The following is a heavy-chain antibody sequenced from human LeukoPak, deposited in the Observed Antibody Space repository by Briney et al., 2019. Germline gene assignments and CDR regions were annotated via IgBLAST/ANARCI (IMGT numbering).Heavy chain of an antibody. D-gene: IGHD3-3*01. CDR1: GGSVSSGSYY. CDR2: IYYSGST. J-gene: IGHJ4*02. Sequence: SETLSLTCTVSGGSVSSGSYYWSWIRQPPGKGLEWIGYIYYSGSTNYNPSLKSRVTISVDTSKNQFSLKLSSVTAADTAVYYCARASLRTYYDFWSGYYIDHFDYWGQGTLVTVSS. V-gene: IGHV4-61*01. CDR3: ARASLRTYYDFWSGYYIDHFDY.